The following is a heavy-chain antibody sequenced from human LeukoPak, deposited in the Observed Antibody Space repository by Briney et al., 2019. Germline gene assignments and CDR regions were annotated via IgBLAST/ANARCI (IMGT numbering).Heavy chain of an antibody. CDR3: ARESYYDSSGYSEINWFDP. Sequence: SETLSLTCAVYGGSLSGYYWSWIRQPPGKGLEGIGEINHSGSTNYNPSLKSRVTISVDTSKNQFSLKLSSVTAADTAVYYCARESYYDSSGYSEINWFDPWGQGTLVTVSS. CDR2: INHSGST. CDR1: GGSLSGYY. D-gene: IGHD3-22*01. J-gene: IGHJ5*02. V-gene: IGHV4-34*01.